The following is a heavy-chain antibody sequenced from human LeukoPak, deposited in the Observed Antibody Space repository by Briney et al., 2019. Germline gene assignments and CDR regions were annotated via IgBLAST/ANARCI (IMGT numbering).Heavy chain of an antibody. CDR3: ARDSGTTGEVKFDP. CDR2: IYNGGII. CDR1: GGSISYFF. D-gene: IGHD3-10*01. Sequence: KPSETLSLTCTVSGGSISYFFWSWVRQPAGKGLEWIGRIYNGGIITYNPSLKSRVTMSIDTSNNQFSLRLRFVTAADTAVYYCARDSGTTGEVKFDPWGQGTLVTVSS. V-gene: IGHV4-4*07. J-gene: IGHJ5*02.